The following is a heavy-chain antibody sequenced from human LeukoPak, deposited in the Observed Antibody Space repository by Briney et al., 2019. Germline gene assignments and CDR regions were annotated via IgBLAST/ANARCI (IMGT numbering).Heavy chain of an antibody. CDR3: ARVDYYGSGSQGPYFDY. J-gene: IGHJ4*02. Sequence: ASVKVSCKASGYTFTGYYMHWVRQAPGQGLQWMGRINPKSGDTNYAQNFQGRVTMTRDTSINTAYMELSRLRSDDTAVYFCARVDYYGSGSQGPYFDYWSQGTLVTVSS. CDR1: GYTFTGYY. D-gene: IGHD3-10*01. V-gene: IGHV1-2*02. CDR2: INPKSGDT.